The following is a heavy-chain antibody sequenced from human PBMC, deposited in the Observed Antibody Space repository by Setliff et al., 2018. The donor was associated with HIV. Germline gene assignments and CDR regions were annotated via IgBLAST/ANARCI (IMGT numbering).Heavy chain of an antibody. CDR3: ASSGWLPYFDY. J-gene: IGHJ4*02. CDR1: GGSISSGTNY. Sequence: SETLSLTCSVSGGSISSGTNYWSWIRQPAGKGLEWIGRIYSSGSTNYNPSLKSRVTISVDTSKNQFSLKLSSVTAADTAVYYCASSGWLPYFDYWGQGTLVTSPQ. D-gene: IGHD6-19*01. V-gene: IGHV4-61*02. CDR2: IYSSGST.